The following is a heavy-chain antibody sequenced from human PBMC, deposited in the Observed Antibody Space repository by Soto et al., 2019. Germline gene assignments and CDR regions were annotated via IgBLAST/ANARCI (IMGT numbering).Heavy chain of an antibody. CDR2: ISAYNGNT. CDR1: GYTFTSYG. Sequence: GASVKVSCKASGYTFTSYGISWVRQAPGQGLEWLGWISAYNGNTNYAQKLQGRVTMTTDTSTSTAYMELRGLRSDDTAVYYCARVLWYYDFWSGYYYYGMDVWGQGTTVTVSS. CDR3: ARVLWYYDFWSGYYYYGMDV. J-gene: IGHJ6*02. D-gene: IGHD3-3*01. V-gene: IGHV1-18*01.